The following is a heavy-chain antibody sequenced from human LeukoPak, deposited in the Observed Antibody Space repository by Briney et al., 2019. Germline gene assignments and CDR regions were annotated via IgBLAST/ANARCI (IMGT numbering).Heavy chain of an antibody. CDR2: IYYSGST. D-gene: IGHD1/OR15-1a*01. CDR1: GGSISSSSYY. CDR3: ARIHGLGLEQLFNTLDY. J-gene: IGHJ4*02. V-gene: IGHV4-39*07. Sequence: PSETLSLTCTVSGGSISSSSYYWGWIRQPPGKGLEWIGSIYYSGSTYYNPSLKSRLTISVATSKNQFSLKLSAVTAADTAVYYCARIHGLGLEQLFNTLDYWGQGTLVTVSS.